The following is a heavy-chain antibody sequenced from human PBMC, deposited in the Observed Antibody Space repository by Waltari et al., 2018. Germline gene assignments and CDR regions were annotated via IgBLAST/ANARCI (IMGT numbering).Heavy chain of an antibody. J-gene: IGHJ4*02. CDR3: ARVRSAGY. CDR1: GYTFTGYY. V-gene: IGHV1-2*06. CDR2: INPNSGGT. Sequence: QVQLVQSGAEVKKPGASVKVSCKASGYTFTGYYMHWVRQAPGQGLEWSGRINPNSGGTNYARKFQGRVTMTRDTSISTAYMELSRLRSDDTAVYYCARVRSAGYWGQGTLVTVSS.